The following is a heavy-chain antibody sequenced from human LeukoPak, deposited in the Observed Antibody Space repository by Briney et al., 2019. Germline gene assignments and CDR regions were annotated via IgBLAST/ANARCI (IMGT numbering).Heavy chain of an antibody. Sequence: ASVKVSCKASGYTFTSYDINWVRQATGQGLEWMGWISTYNGNTKYAQKLQGRVTMTTDASTNTAYMELRSLRSDDTAVYYCAREGVDFWSGYFFWGQGTMVTVSS. CDR3: AREGVDFWSGYFF. J-gene: IGHJ3*01. D-gene: IGHD3-3*01. CDR2: ISTYNGNT. V-gene: IGHV1-18*01. CDR1: GYTFTSYD.